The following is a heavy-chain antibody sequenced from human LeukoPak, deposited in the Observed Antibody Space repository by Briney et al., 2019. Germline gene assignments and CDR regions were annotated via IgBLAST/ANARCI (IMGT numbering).Heavy chain of an antibody. CDR3: ARWHYYGSGSYYKHAFDI. D-gene: IGHD3-10*01. Sequence: SETLSLTCAVYGGSFSGYYWSWIRQPPGKGLEWIGEINHSGSTNYNPSLKNRVTISVDTSKNQFSLKLSSVTAADTAVYYCARWHYYGSGSYYKHAFDIWGQGTMVTVSS. CDR1: GGSFSGYY. CDR2: INHSGST. V-gene: IGHV4-34*01. J-gene: IGHJ3*02.